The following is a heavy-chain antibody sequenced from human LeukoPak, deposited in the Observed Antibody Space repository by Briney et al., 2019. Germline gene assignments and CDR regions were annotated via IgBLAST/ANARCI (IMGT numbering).Heavy chain of an antibody. V-gene: IGHV1-46*01. CDR2: INPSGGST. Sequence: AASVKVSCKASGYTFTGYYMHWVRQAPGQGLEWMGIINPSGGSTSYAQKFQGRVTMTRDMSTSTVYMELSSLRSEDTAVYYCARERWVRLLHEYDYYYYMDVWGKGTTVTVSS. D-gene: IGHD3-22*01. CDR3: ARERWVRLLHEYDYYYYMDV. J-gene: IGHJ6*03. CDR1: GYTFTGYY.